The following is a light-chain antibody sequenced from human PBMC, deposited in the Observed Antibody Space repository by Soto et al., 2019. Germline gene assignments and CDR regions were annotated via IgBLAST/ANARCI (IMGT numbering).Light chain of an antibody. J-gene: IGKJ4*01. CDR1: QSVSTY. V-gene: IGKV3-11*01. Sequence: EIVLTQSPATLSLSPGERATLSCRASQSVSTYLAWYQQKPGQAPRLLIYDASNRATGIPARFSGSGSGTDFTLTISSLEPEDLAVYYCQQRTNWPLTFGGGTKVEIE. CDR2: DAS. CDR3: QQRTNWPLT.